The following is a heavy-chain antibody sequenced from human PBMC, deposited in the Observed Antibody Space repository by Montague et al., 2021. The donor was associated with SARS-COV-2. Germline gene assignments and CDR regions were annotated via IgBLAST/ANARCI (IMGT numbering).Heavy chain of an antibody. CDR1: GGSFSSYY. V-gene: IGHV4-59*12. CDR2: ISYSGST. J-gene: IGHJ4*02. CDR3: ARRGSSVWGVTVSAELGY. Sequence: SETLSLTCTVSGGSFSSYYWSWIRQPPGRGLQWIGYISYSGSTNYNPSLKCRVTMSVDTSKNQFSLKLSSVTAADTAVYYCARRGSSVWGVTVSAELGYWGQGILVIVSS. D-gene: IGHD3-10*01.